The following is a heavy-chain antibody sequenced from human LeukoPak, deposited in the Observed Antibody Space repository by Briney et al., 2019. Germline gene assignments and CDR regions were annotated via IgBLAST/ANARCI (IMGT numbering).Heavy chain of an antibody. V-gene: IGHV3-15*07. CDR2: IKRKTEGGTT. J-gene: IGHJ4*02. D-gene: IGHD3-10*01. CDR1: GFTFSDAW. Sequence: GGSLRLSCAAAGFTFSDAWMNWVRQAPGKGLEWVGRIKRKTEGGTTDYAAPVKGRFTISRDDSRNTLYLQMSSLKTEDTAIYFCTTGNFGPYWGQGTLVTVSS. CDR3: TTGNFGPY.